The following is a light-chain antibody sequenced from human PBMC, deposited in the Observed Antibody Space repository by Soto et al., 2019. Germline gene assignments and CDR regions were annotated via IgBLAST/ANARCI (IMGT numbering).Light chain of an antibody. J-gene: IGKJ4*01. CDR1: QSVSSSY. CDR3: QQYGSSPLT. CDR2: GAS. Sequence: EIVWTECPGTLSLSPGERATLSCRASQSVSSSYLAWYQQKPGQAPRLLIYGASSRATGIPDRFSGSGSGTDFTLTISRLEPEDFAVYYCQQYGSSPLTFGGGTKVEIK. V-gene: IGKV3-20*01.